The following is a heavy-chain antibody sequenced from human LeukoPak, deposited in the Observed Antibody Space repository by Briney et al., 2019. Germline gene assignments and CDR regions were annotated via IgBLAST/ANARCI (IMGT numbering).Heavy chain of an antibody. CDR1: GASISSYY. CDR3: ARAYYFDY. V-gene: IGHV4-59*01. CDR2: IYYSGST. Sequence: SETLSLTCTVSGASISSYYWSWIRQPPGKGLEWIGYIYYSGSTNYNPSLKSRVTISVDTSKNQFSLKLSSVTAADTAVYYCARAYYFDYWGQGTLVTVSS. J-gene: IGHJ4*02.